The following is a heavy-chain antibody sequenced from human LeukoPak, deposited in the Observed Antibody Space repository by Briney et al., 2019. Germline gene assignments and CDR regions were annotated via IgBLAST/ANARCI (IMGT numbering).Heavy chain of an antibody. CDR1: GFTFSDYY. J-gene: IGHJ5*02. Sequence: GGSQRLSCGASGFTFSDYYMIWIREAPGKGVEWVSYFSSSGNTMYYADSVKGRFIISRDNAKNSLYLQMNSLRAEDTAVYYCARGGCWFDPWGQGTLVTVSS. V-gene: IGHV3-11*01. CDR2: FSSSGNTM. D-gene: IGHD5-12*01. CDR3: ARGGCWFDP.